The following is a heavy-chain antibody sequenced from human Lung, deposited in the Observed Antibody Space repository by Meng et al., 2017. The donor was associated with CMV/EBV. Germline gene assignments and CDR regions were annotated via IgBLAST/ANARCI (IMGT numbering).Heavy chain of an antibody. CDR1: GFTLSSYA. D-gene: IGHD1-7*01. CDR3: ARVRGTTPLFDY. J-gene: IGHJ4*02. CDR2: ISSNGGST. Sequence: GESXKTSCAASGFTLSSYAMHWVRQAPGKGLEYVSAISSNGGSTYYADSVKGRFTISRDNSKNTLYLQMGSLRAEDMAVYYCARVRGTTPLFDYWGQGTLVTVSS. V-gene: IGHV3-64*02.